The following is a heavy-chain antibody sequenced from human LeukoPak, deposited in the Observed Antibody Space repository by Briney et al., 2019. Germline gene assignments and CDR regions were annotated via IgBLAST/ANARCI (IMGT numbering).Heavy chain of an antibody. V-gene: IGHV4-59*12. CDR2: IHYSGST. D-gene: IGHD6-13*01. CDR1: GGSISSYY. Sequence: SETLSLTCTVSGGSISSYYWSWIRQPPGKGLEWIGYIHYSGSTNYNPSLKSRVTISVDTSKNQFSLKLSSVTAADTAVYYCARYSSSSPPFDYWGQGTLVTVSS. CDR3: ARYSSSSPPFDY. J-gene: IGHJ4*02.